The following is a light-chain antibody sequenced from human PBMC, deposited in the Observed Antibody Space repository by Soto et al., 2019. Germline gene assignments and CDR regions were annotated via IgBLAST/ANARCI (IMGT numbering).Light chain of an antibody. CDR2: GAS. V-gene: IGKV3-15*01. J-gene: IGKJ5*01. CDR1: QRVSSN. CDR3: QLRYNRPIT. Sequence: EIVMKMSPATLSVTPGERATLSCRASQRVSSNLAWYQQKPGQAPRLLIYGASTRATGIPARFSGSGSGTEFTLTISSLQSEDFKIYYCQLRYNRPITFCQGGLLEIK.